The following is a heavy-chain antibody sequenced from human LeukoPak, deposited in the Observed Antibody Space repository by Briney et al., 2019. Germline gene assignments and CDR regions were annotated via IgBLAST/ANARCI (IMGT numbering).Heavy chain of an antibody. D-gene: IGHD5-18*01. J-gene: IGHJ3*02. V-gene: IGHV4-59*01. Sequence: SETLSLTCTVPGGSISSYYWSWIRQPPGKGLEWIGYIYYSGSTNYNPSLKSRVTISVDTSKNQFSLKLSSVTAADTAVYYCARVRVDTAMVARPGAFDIWGQGTMVTVSS. CDR2: IYYSGST. CDR3: ARVRVDTAMVARPGAFDI. CDR1: GGSISSYY.